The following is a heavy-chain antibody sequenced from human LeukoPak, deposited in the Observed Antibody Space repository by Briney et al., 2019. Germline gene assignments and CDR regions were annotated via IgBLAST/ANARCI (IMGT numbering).Heavy chain of an antibody. CDR2: ISGSGGST. V-gene: IGHV3-23*01. CDR1: GFTFSSYA. J-gene: IGHJ4*02. D-gene: IGHD4-11*01. Sequence: PGGSLRLSCAASGFTFSSYAMSWIRRAPGKGLEWVSGISGSGGSTYNADSVKCRFTISRDNTKNPLYLQMNRLRAEDTAVYYCAKAATVTADLDYWGQGTLVTVSS. CDR3: AKAATVTADLDY.